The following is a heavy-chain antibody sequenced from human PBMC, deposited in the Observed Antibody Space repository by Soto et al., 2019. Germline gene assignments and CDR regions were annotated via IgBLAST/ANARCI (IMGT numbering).Heavy chain of an antibody. CDR1: GFTFSSYS. D-gene: IGHD6-6*01. V-gene: IGHV3-21*01. CDR2: ISSSSSYI. CDR3: ARARSIEISNHY. J-gene: IGHJ4*02. Sequence: GGSLRLSCAASGFTFSSYSMNWVRQAPGKGLEWVSSISSSSSYIYYADSVKGRFTISRDNVKNSLYLQMNSLRAEDTAVYYCARARSIEISNHYGGEGLLVTVS.